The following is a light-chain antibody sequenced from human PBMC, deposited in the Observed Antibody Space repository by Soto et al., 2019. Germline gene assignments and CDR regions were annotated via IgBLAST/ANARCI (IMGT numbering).Light chain of an antibody. Sequence: EIVMTQSPATLSVSPGERATLSCRASQSVSSNLAWYQQKPGQAPRLLIYGASTRATGIPARFSGSVSGTEFTLTISSLQSEDFAVYYCQQYNNWPITCGQGTRLEIK. CDR2: GAS. V-gene: IGKV3-15*01. J-gene: IGKJ5*01. CDR3: QQYNNWPIT. CDR1: QSVSSN.